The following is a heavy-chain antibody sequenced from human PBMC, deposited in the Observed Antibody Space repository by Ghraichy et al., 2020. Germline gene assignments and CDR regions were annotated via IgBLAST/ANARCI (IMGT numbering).Heavy chain of an antibody. CDR1: GYSVSSNSAA. D-gene: IGHD1-26*01. CDR3: ARGAINYYPMDY. J-gene: IGHJ4*02. Sequence: SQTLSLTCAISGYSVSSNSAAWNWIRQSPSRGLEWLGRTFYNSKWYYDYATSMTSRITINPDTSRNQFSLQLNSVTPEDTAVYYCARGAINYYPMDYWGPGTLVTVSS. CDR2: TFYNSKWYY. V-gene: IGHV6-1*01.